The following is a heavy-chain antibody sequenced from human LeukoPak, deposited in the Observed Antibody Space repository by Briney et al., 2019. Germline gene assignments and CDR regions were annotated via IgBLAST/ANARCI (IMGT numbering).Heavy chain of an antibody. D-gene: IGHD4-23*01. Sequence: SETLSLTCTVSGGSISSSSYYWGWIRQPPGKGLEWIGGIYYSGSTYYNPSLKSRVTITVDTSKNQFSLKLSSVTAADTAVYYCARLPGGNARVDYWGQGTLVTVSS. V-gene: IGHV4-39*01. CDR1: GGSISSSSYY. CDR3: ARLPGGNARVDY. J-gene: IGHJ4*02. CDR2: IYYSGST.